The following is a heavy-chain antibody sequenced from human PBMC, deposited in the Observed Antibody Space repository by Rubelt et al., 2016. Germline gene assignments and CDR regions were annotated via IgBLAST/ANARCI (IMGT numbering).Heavy chain of an antibody. CDR2: INAGNGNT. CDR3: ARGSILGGAYDNGD. D-gene: IGHD3-22*01. Sequence: QVQLVQSGAEVKKPGASVKVSCKASGYTFTSYAMHWVRQAPGRRLEWMGWINAGNGNTKYSQKFQGRGTITRDTSGRTADMGLSSLRSDGTAVYDCARGSILGGAYDNGDWGQGTLVTVSS. CDR1: GYTFTSYA. V-gene: IGHV1-3*01. J-gene: IGHJ4*02.